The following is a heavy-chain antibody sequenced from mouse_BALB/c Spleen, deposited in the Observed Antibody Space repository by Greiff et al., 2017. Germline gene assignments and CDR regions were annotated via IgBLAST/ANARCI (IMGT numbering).Heavy chain of an antibody. CDR3: AREGDYDGGAY. D-gene: IGHD2-4*01. Sequence: EVKVEESGGGLVKPGGSRKLSCAASGFTFSSFGMHWVRQAPEKGLEWVAYISSGSSTIYYADTVKGRFTISRDNPKNTLFLQMTSLRSEDTAMYYCAREGDYDGGAYWGQGTLVTVSA. J-gene: IGHJ3*01. CDR2: ISSGSSTI. V-gene: IGHV5-17*02. CDR1: GFTFSSFG.